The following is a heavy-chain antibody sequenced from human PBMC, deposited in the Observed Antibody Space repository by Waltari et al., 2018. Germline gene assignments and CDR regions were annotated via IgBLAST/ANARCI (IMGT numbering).Heavy chain of an antibody. D-gene: IGHD3-10*01. CDR3: TTDIMLRVFSNV. CDR1: GYSLSELS. CDR2: LEPEDEEK. V-gene: IGHV1-24*01. J-gene: IGHJ6*02. Sequence: QVQLVQSGAEVRKPGASVKVSCKVSGYSLSELSMHWVRQAPGKGLEWVGGLEPEDEEKVYEQKCQGRVTMTEDTSTDTAYMELSSLRSDDTAVYYCTTDIMLRVFSNVWGQGTTVTVSS.